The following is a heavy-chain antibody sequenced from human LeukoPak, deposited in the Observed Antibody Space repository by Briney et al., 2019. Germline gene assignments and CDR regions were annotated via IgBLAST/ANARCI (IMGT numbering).Heavy chain of an antibody. CDR3: ARDFYYDSSGYPGY. D-gene: IGHD3-22*01. CDR1: GYTFTDYY. CDR2: INPSGSST. V-gene: IGHV1-46*01. J-gene: IGHJ4*02. Sequence: ASVKVSCKASGYTFTDYYMHWVRQAPGQGLEWLGLINPSGSSTLYAQKFQGRVTMTRDMSTSTVYMELSSLRSEDTAVYYCARDFYYDSSGYPGYWGQGTLVTVSS.